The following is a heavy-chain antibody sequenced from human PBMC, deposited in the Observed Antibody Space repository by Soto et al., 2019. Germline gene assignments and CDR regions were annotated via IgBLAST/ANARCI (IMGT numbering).Heavy chain of an antibody. V-gene: IGHV1-69*01. CDR2: IIPIFGTA. J-gene: IGHJ4*02. CDR3: AREMRTSYGTTASGGY. Sequence: QVQLVQSGAEVKKPGSSVKVSCKASGGTFSSYAISWVRQAPGQGLEWMGGIIPIFGTANYAQKFQGRVTISADESTSTAYMELSSLRSEDAAVFYCAREMRTSYGTTASGGYWGQGTLVTVSS. D-gene: IGHD5-18*01. CDR1: GGTFSSYA.